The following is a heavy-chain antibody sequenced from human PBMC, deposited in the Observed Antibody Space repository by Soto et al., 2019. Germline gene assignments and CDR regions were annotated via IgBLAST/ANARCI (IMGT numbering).Heavy chain of an antibody. CDR2: IIPIPGTA. V-gene: IGHV1-69*13. CDR1: GYTFTSYG. D-gene: IGHD2-2*01. Sequence: GASVKVSCKASGYTFTSYGISWVRQAPGQGLEWMGGIIPIPGTANYAQKFQGRVTIAADESTSTAYMELSSLRSEDTAVYYCARSQGSSTSLEIYYYYYYGMDVWGQGTTVTVSS. J-gene: IGHJ6*02. CDR3: ARSQGSSTSLEIYYYYYYGMDV.